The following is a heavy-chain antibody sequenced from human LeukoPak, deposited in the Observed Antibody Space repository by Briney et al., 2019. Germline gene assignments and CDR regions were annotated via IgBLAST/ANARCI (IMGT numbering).Heavy chain of an antibody. Sequence: GGCLRLSCSASGFTFSSDAVGWVRRARGKGVEWVSAISGRGGSTYYADSVPGRFTISRDNYKPTLYLQMNNLSAEDTPVYYCAKHWSYYSPTSCFFNYSYSSMDVWGKGTTVTVSS. CDR2: ISGRGGST. D-gene: IGHD2-2*01. CDR1: GFTFSSDA. J-gene: IGHJ6*03. CDR3: AKHWSYYSPTSCFFNYSYSSMDV. V-gene: IGHV3-23*01.